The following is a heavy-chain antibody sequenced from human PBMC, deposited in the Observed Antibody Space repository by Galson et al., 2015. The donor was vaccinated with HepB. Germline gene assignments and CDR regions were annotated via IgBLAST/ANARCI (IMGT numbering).Heavy chain of an antibody. Sequence: SETLSLTCTVSGGSVNSGGYYWSWIRQPPGKGLEWIGEINHSGSTNYSPPLKSRLTISVDPSENQISLRLNSVTAADTAVYFCARGPRNVVVEAAAPLLQVDFFDYWGQGTLVTVSS. V-gene: IGHV4-61*08. CDR2: INHSGST. D-gene: IGHD2-15*01. J-gene: IGHJ4*02. CDR1: GGSVNSGGYY. CDR3: ARGPRNVVVEAAAPLLQVDFFDY.